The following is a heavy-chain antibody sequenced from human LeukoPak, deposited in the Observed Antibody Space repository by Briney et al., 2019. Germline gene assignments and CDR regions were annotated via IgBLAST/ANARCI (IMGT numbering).Heavy chain of an antibody. V-gene: IGHV4-39*07. CDR2: IYYSGST. D-gene: IGHD3-22*01. CDR1: GGSISSSSYY. CDR3: ARGGPNYYDSSGYSTNWFDP. J-gene: IGHJ5*02. Sequence: SETLPLTCTVSGGSISSSSYYWGWIRQPPGKGLEWIGSIYYSGSTYYNPSLKSRVTISVDTSKNQFSLKLSSVTAADTAVYYCARGGPNYYDSSGYSTNWFDPWGQGTLVTVSS.